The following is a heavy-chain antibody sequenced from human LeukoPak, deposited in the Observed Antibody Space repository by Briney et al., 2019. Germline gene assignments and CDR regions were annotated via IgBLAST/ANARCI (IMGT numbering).Heavy chain of an antibody. J-gene: IGHJ3*02. CDR2: ISSSSSYI. CDR1: GFTFSSYS. Sequence: PGGSLRLSCAASGFTFSSYSMNWVRQAPGKGLEWVSSISSSSSYIYYADSVKGRFTISRDNATNSLYLQMNSLRAEDTAVYYCARPTVEMATTDALDIWGQGTMVTVSS. V-gene: IGHV3-21*01. CDR3: ARPTVEMATTDALDI. D-gene: IGHD5-24*01.